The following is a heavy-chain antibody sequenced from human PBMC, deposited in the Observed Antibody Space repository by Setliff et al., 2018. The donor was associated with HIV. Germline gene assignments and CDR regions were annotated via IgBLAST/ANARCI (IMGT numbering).Heavy chain of an antibody. CDR2: IYTSGST. D-gene: IGHD6-13*01. Sequence: SETLSLTCAVYGGPFSDYYWTWIRQPAGKGLEWIGRIYTSGSTKYNPSLKSRVTISVDTSKNQFSLKVSSVTAADTAVYYCARVARGGHSSRWYYFDYWGQGTLVTVSS. CDR1: GGPFSDYY. CDR3: ARVARGGHSSRWYYFDY. J-gene: IGHJ4*02. V-gene: IGHV4-59*10.